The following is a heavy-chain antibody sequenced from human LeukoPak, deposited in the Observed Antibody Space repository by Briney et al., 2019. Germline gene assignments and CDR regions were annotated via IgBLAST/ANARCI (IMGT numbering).Heavy chain of an antibody. CDR1: GYTFTSYG. J-gene: IGHJ4*02. CDR2: ISAYNGNT. Sequence: PEASVKVSCKASGYTFTSYGISWVRQAPGQGLEWMGWISAYNGNTNYAQKLQGRVTMTTDTSTSTAYMELRSLRSDDTAVYYCAREVLYCSGGSCSWSFDYWGQGTLVTVSS. V-gene: IGHV1-18*01. CDR3: AREVLYCSGGSCSWSFDY. D-gene: IGHD2-15*01.